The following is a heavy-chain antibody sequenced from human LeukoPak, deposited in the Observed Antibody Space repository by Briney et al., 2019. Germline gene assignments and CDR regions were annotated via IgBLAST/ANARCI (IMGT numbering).Heavy chain of an antibody. CDR3: AKTQRGSSHIGY. J-gene: IGHJ4*02. CDR2: MNPNSGNT. D-gene: IGHD6-13*01. CDR1: GYTFTSYD. Sequence: GASVKVSCKASGYTFTSYDINWVRQATGQGLEWMGWMNPNSGNTGYAQKFQGRVTITRNTSISTAYMELSSLRSEDTAVYYCAKTQRGSSHIGYWGQGTLVTVSS. V-gene: IGHV1-8*03.